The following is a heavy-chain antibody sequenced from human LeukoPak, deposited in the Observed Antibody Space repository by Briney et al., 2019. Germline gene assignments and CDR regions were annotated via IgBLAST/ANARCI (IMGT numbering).Heavy chain of an antibody. D-gene: IGHD2-15*01. CDR2: IWYDGSNK. CDR1: GFTFSSYG. Sequence: PGRSLRLSCAASGFTFSSYGMHWVRQAPGKGLEWVAVIWYDGSNKYYAVSVKGRFPISRDNSKNTLYLQMNSLRAEDTAVYYCASCSLSGGSCYYFDYWGQGTLVTVSS. CDR3: ASCSLSGGSCYYFDY. V-gene: IGHV3-33*01. J-gene: IGHJ4*02.